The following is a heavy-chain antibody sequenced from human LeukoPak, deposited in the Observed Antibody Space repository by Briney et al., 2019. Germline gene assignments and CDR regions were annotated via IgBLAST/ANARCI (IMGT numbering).Heavy chain of an antibody. V-gene: IGHV3-30*18. CDR1: GFTFSNYG. CDR3: AKDRETTASGTFDY. CDR2: ISEDGINK. J-gene: IGHJ4*02. Sequence: GGSLRLSCAASGFTFSNYGMHCVRQAPGKGLEWVAGISEDGINKYYADSVKARFTISRDNSNNTLFLQMNNLRADDTAVYYRAKDRETTASGTFDYWGQGVLVTVSS. D-gene: IGHD6-13*01.